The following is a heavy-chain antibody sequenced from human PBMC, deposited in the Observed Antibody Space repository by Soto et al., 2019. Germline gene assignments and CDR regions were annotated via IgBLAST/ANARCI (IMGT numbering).Heavy chain of an antibody. CDR2: IYKSATT. CDR1: GDSISNLDYF. V-gene: IGHV4-30-4*01. J-gene: IGHJ5*01. Sequence: SETLSLTCSVSGDSISNLDYFWAWIRQPPGQALEYIGYIYKSATTYYNPSFESRVAISVDKSKSQFSLNVTSVTAADTAVYFCARGRYCLTGRCFPNWFDSWGQGDMVTVS. CDR3: ARGRYCLTGRCFPNWFDS. D-gene: IGHD7-27*01.